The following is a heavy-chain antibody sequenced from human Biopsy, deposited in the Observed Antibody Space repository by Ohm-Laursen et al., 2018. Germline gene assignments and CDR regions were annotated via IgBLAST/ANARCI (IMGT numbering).Heavy chain of an antibody. CDR1: GGFISTYY. V-gene: IGHV4-59*07. J-gene: IGHJ4*02. D-gene: IGHD1-1*01. Sequence: SDTLSLTCTVSGGFISTYYWNWIRQPAGEALEWIGHIYYSVMTNYNPSLQSRVSISVDTSRNQVSLTLSSVTAADTAVYYCAADINVWSVNYWGQGTQVTVSS. CDR3: AADINVWSVNY. CDR2: IYYSVMT.